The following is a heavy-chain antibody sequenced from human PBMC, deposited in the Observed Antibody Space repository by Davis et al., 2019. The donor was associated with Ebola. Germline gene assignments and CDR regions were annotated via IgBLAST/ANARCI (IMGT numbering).Heavy chain of an antibody. V-gene: IGHV5-51*01. D-gene: IGHD3-3*01. J-gene: IGHJ6*02. CDR1: GYSFTSYW. CDR3: ARHFVGKLFGMDV. Sequence: GESLKISCTGSGYSFTSYWIAWVRQLPGKGLEWMGIIYAGDSDTRYSPSFEGQVTISVDRSITTAYLQWSSLKASDTAMYFCARHFVGKLFGMDVWGQGTTVTVSS. CDR2: IYAGDSDT.